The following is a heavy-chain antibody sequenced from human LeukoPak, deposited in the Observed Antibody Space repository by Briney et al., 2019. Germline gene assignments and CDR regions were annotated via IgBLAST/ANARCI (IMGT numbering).Heavy chain of an antibody. CDR1: GFTFSSYG. V-gene: IGHV3-33*01. D-gene: IGHD2-2*01. Sequence: AGGSLRLSCAASGFTFSSYGVHWVRQAPGKGLEWVAVIWYDGSNKYYADSVKGRFTISRDNSKNTLYLQMNSLRAEDTAVYYCARDHYCSSASCYGGPGYYYGMDVWGQGTTVTVSS. CDR2: IWYDGSNK. J-gene: IGHJ6*02. CDR3: ARDHYCSSASCYGGPGYYYGMDV.